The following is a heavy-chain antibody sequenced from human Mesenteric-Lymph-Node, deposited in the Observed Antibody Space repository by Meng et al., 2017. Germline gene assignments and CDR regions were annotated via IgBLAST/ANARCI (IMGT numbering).Heavy chain of an antibody. J-gene: IGHJ4*02. D-gene: IGHD2-8*02. CDR2: IIHGGSP. Sequence: QVELQQWGAGLLKPSEPLSPTRAVNGGSLSGAYWTWIRQPPGKGLEWIGEIIHGGSPSYNPSLKSRVTISIDTSKNQLSLMLSSVTAADTAVYYCARRPTGIDYWGQGTLVTVSS. CDR3: ARRPTGIDY. V-gene: IGHV4-34*12. CDR1: GGSLSGAY.